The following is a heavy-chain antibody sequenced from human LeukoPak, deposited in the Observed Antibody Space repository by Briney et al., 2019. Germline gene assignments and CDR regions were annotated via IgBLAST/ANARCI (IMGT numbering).Heavy chain of an antibody. D-gene: IGHD6-13*01. CDR1: GFTFSSYA. CDR2: ISGSGGST. CDR3: AKDSTTYSSSWYSTVFDY. V-gene: IGHV3-23*01. J-gene: IGHJ4*02. Sequence: GGSLRLSCAASGFTFSSYAMSWVRQAPGKGLEWVSAISGSGGSTYYADSVNGRFTISRDNSKNTLYLQMNSLRAEDTAVYYCAKDSTTYSSSWYSTVFDYWGQGTLVTVSS.